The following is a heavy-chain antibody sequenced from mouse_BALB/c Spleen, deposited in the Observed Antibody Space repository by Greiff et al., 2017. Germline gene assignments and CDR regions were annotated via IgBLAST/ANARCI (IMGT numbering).Heavy chain of an antibody. CDR2: ISSGGSYT. V-gene: IGHV5-9-4*01. CDR3: ARGTYDYDGYAMDY. Sequence: EVKLMESGGGLVKPGGSLKLSCAASGFTFSSYAISWVRQSPEKRLEWVAEISSGGSYTYYPDTVTGRFTISRDNAKNTLYLEMSSLRSEDTAMYYCARGTYDYDGYAMDYWGQGTSVTVSS. D-gene: IGHD2-4*01. CDR1: GFTFSSYA. J-gene: IGHJ4*01.